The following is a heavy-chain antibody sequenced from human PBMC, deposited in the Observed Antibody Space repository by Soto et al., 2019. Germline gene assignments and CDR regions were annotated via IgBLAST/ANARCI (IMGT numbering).Heavy chain of an antibody. CDR1: GYTFTSYA. V-gene: IGHV1-3*01. CDR2: INAGNGNT. D-gene: IGHD3-9*01. Sequence: ASVKVSCKASGYTFTSYAMHWVRQAPGQRLEWMGWINAGNGNTKYSQKFQGRVTITRDTSASTAYMELSGLRSEDTAVYYCARSQSGPYYDILTGYYNVPPFDYWGQGTLVTVSS. CDR3: ARSQSGPYYDILTGYYNVPPFDY. J-gene: IGHJ4*02.